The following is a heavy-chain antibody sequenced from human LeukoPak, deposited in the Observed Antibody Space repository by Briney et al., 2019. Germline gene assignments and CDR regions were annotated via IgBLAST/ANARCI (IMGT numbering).Heavy chain of an antibody. V-gene: IGHV1-69*01. J-gene: IGHJ3*02. CDR3: ARRWNRQPFDI. CDR2: IIPIFGTA. Sequence: ASVKVSCKASGGTFSSYAISWVRQAPGQGLEWMGGIIPIFGTANYAQKFQGRVTITADESTSTAYMELSSLRSEDRAVYYCARRWNRQPFDIWGQGTMVTVSS. D-gene: IGHD1-1*01. CDR1: GGTFSSYA.